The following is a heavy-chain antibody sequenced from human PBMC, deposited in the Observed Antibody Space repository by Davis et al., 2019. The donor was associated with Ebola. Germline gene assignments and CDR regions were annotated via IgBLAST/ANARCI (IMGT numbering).Heavy chain of an antibody. D-gene: IGHD3-10*01. CDR1: GASISTSSFY. V-gene: IGHV4-39*01. CDR3: ARHHLLWFGELLLSPGCWFDP. CDR2: VYYSGST. Sequence: SETLSLTCTVSGASISTSSFYWAWIRQPPGKGLEWIGTVYYSGSTYYNPSLKSRVTISVDTSKNQFSLKLSSVTAADTAVYYCARHHLLWFGELLLSPGCWFDPWGQGTLVTVSS. J-gene: IGHJ5*02.